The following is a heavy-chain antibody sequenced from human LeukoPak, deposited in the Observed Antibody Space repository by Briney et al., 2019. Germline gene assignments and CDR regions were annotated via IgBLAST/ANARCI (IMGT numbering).Heavy chain of an antibody. Sequence: ASVKVSGKASGYTCTSYYMHWARQAPGQGLEWMGIINPSGGSTSYAQKFQGRVTMTRDMSTSTVYMELSSLRSEDTAVYYCAREIYGGSGNWGQGTLVTVSS. V-gene: IGHV1-46*01. J-gene: IGHJ4*02. CDR3: AREIYGGSGN. CDR2: INPSGGST. D-gene: IGHD4-23*01. CDR1: GYTCTSYY.